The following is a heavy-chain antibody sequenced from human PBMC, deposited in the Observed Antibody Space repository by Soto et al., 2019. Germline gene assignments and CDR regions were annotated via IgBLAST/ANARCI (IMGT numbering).Heavy chain of an antibody. CDR3: ASSYYDILTGYAIGAQNWFDP. V-gene: IGHV4-31*03. D-gene: IGHD3-9*01. CDR2: IYYSGNT. Sequence: PSETLSLTCTVSGGSISSGGYYWSWIRQHPGKGLEWIGYIYYSGNTYYNPSLKSRVTISVDTSKNQFSLKLSSVTAADTAVYYCASSYYDILTGYAIGAQNWFDPWGQGTLVTVSS. CDR1: GGSISSGGYY. J-gene: IGHJ5*02.